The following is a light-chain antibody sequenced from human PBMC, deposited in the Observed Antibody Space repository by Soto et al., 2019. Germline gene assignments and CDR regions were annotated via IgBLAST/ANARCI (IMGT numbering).Light chain of an antibody. V-gene: IGKV1-39*01. Sequence: DIQMTQSPSSLSASVGDRVTITCRASQSTSSYLNWDQQKPGKAPKLLIYAASSLQSGVPSRFSCSGSGTDFTLTMSRLQPEDCATYYCEQSYSTWTFCQGTKVEIK. J-gene: IGKJ1*01. CDR2: AAS. CDR1: QSTSSY. CDR3: EQSYSTWT.